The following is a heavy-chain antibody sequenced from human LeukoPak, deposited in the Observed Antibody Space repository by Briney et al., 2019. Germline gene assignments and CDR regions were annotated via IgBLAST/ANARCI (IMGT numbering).Heavy chain of an antibody. CDR2: ISNGGTYI. D-gene: IGHD1-26*01. CDR1: GFTLSSYN. CDR3: ARDFSARGGSYFDF. Sequence: GGSLRLSCAASGFTLSSYNMNWVRQAPGKGLEWVSSISNGGTYIHYADSVRGRFTISRDNAKTSLYLQMNSLRAEDTAVYYCARDFSARGGSYFDFWGQGILVTVSS. J-gene: IGHJ4*02. V-gene: IGHV3-21*01.